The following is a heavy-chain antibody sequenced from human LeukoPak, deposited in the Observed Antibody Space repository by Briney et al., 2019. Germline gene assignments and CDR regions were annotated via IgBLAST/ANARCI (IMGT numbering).Heavy chain of an antibody. Sequence: GGSLILSCVASGFTFSSYVMHWVRQAPGKGLEWVAVMSDDGSNKYNADSVKGRFTISRDNSKSTLYLQMNSLGAEDTAVYYCAKGLSSWYPYYFDYWGQGTLVTVSS. V-gene: IGHV3-30*18. CDR1: GFTFSSYV. CDR3: AKGLSSWYPYYFDY. D-gene: IGHD6-13*01. J-gene: IGHJ4*02. CDR2: MSDDGSNK.